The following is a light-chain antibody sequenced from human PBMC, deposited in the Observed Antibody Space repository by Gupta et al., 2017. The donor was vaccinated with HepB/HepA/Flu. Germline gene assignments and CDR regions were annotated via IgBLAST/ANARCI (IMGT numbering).Light chain of an antibody. V-gene: IGLV1-40*01. J-gene: IGLJ2*01. CDR1: SSNIGAGYD. CDR3: QSYDSSLSEVV. Sequence: QSVLTQPPSVSGAPGQRVTISCTGSSSNIGAGYDVHWYQQLPGTAPKLLIYGNSNRPSGVPDRFSRSKSGTSASLAITGLQAEDEADYYCQSYDSSLSEVVFGGGTKLTVL. CDR2: GNS.